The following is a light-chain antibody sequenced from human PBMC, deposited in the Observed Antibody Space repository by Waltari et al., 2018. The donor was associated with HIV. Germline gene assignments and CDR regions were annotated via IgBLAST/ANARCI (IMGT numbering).Light chain of an antibody. V-gene: IGKV1-33*01. CDR3: QQYNNLPLLT. CDR2: DAS. J-gene: IGKJ4*01. CDR1: QDISNY. Sequence: DIQMTQSPSSLSASVGDRVSITCQANQDISNYLNWYQQKPGKAPKLLIYDASNLETGVPSRFSGSGSGTDFTFTISCLQPEDIATYYCQQYNNLPLLTFGGGTKVEI.